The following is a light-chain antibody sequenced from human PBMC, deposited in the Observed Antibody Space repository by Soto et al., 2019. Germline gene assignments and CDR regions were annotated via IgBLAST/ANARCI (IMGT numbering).Light chain of an antibody. Sequence: EIVLTKSPCTLSMSPGERAALYCRASQSVSSYLAWYQQKPGQAPKPLVYGASTRATGIPARFSGSGSGTEFTLTISSLQSEDFAVYYCHQYNSLPQTFGQGTKVDIK. CDR1: QSVSSY. J-gene: IGKJ1*01. CDR2: GAS. CDR3: HQYNSLPQT. V-gene: IGKV3-15*01.